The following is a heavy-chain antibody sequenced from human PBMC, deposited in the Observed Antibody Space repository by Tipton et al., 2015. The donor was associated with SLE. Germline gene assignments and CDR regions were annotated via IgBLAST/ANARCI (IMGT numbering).Heavy chain of an antibody. CDR2: ISGDGSGT. V-gene: IGHV3-64*01. CDR3: ARDHGDYGSDY. CDR1: GFTFSNYA. Sequence: SLRLSCAASGFTFSNYAMHWVRQAPGKGLEYVSSISGDGSGTSYASSVKGRFTISRDNSKNTLFLHMGGLRAEDMAVYYCARDHGDYGSDYWGQGILVTVSS. D-gene: IGHD4-17*01. J-gene: IGHJ4*02.